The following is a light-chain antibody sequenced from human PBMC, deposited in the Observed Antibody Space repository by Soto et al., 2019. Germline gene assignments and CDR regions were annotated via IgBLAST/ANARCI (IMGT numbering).Light chain of an antibody. CDR2: VNN. Sequence: QSVLTQPPSVSGAPGQRVTISCTGSSSNIGAGYDVHWYQQVTGTAPKLLIYVNNNRPSGVPDRFSGSKSGTSASLGITGLQAEDEADYYCQSYDSSLSASVFGGGTKLTVL. CDR1: SSNIGAGYD. V-gene: IGLV1-40*01. CDR3: QSYDSSLSASV. J-gene: IGLJ3*02.